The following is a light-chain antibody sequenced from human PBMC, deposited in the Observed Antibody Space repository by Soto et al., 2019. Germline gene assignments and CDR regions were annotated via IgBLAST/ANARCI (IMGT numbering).Light chain of an antibody. Sequence: DIQMTQSPSSLSASVGDRVTITCRASQSISSYLNWYHQKPGKAPKLLIYAASSLQSGVPSRFSGSGSGTDFTLTISRLQPEDFATYYCQQSYSTPGFTFGPGTKVDIK. CDR3: QQSYSTPGFT. V-gene: IGKV1-39*01. J-gene: IGKJ3*01. CDR1: QSISSY. CDR2: AAS.